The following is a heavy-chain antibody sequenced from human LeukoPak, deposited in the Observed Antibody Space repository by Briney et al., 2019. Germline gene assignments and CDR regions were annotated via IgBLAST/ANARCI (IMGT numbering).Heavy chain of an antibody. D-gene: IGHD3-22*01. V-gene: IGHV2-5*02. Sequence: SGLTLVNPTQTLTLTCTFSGVSLNTRGVGVGGFRQRAGRALEWLILIYWDDDRRYSPSLKSRLTITRDTSKNQVALTITNMDPVDTATYFCAHRKNYYDSSVFDNWGQGTLVTVSP. CDR3: AHRKNYYDSSVFDN. J-gene: IGHJ4*02. CDR2: IYWDDDR. CDR1: GVSLNTRGVG.